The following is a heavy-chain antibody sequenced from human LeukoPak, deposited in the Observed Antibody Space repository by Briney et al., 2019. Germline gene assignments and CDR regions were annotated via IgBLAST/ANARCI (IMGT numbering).Heavy chain of an antibody. D-gene: IGHD3-22*01. CDR1: GFTFSTYG. CDR2: VTGGGLTT. J-gene: IGHJ4*02. V-gene: IGHV3-23*01. CDR3: ATMKGYFEN. Sequence: GGSLRLSCAASGFTFSTYGMSWARQAPGKGLEWVSAVTGGGLTTYYADSVKGRFTISRDNSKNTLYLQMNSLRAEDTAVYYCATMKGYFENWGQGTLVTVSS.